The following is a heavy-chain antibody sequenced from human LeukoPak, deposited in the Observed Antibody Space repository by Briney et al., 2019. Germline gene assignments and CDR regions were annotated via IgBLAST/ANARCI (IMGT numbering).Heavy chain of an antibody. CDR1: GYTFTGYY. J-gene: IGHJ6*02. CDR2: INPNSGGT. CDR3: ARDLLVVDYYYGMDV. D-gene: IGHD2-2*01. Sequence: ASVKGSCKASGYTFTGYYMHWVRQAPGQGLEWMGWINPNSGGTNYAQKFQGWVTMTRDTSISTAYMELSRLRSDDTAVHYCARDLLVVDYYYGMDVWGQGTTVTVSS. V-gene: IGHV1-2*04.